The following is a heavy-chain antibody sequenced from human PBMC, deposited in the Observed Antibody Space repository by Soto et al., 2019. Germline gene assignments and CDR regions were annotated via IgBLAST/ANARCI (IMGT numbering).Heavy chain of an antibody. CDR1: GGSISSGGYY. CDR2: IYYSGST. Sequence: SETLSLTCTVSGGSISSGGYYWSWIRQHPGKGLEWIGYIYYSGSTYYNPSLKSRVTISVDTSKNQFSLKLSSVTAADTAVYYCARDSQITGTPSWFDPWGQGTLVTVSS. D-gene: IGHD1-20*01. V-gene: IGHV4-31*03. J-gene: IGHJ5*02. CDR3: ARDSQITGTPSWFDP.